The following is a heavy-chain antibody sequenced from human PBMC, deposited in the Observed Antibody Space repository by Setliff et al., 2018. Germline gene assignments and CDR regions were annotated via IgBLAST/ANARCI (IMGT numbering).Heavy chain of an antibody. Sequence: SVKVSCKASGGTFSSYAISWVRQAPGQGLEWMGGIIPILGIANYEQKFQGRVTITADESTSTAYMELSSLRSEDTAVHYCAKKASPYGSGSYYNEVWPPFDPWGQGTLVTVSS. V-gene: IGHV1-69*10. CDR1: GGTFSSYA. CDR3: AKKASPYGSGSYYNEVWPPFDP. CDR2: IIPILGIA. J-gene: IGHJ5*02. D-gene: IGHD3-10*01.